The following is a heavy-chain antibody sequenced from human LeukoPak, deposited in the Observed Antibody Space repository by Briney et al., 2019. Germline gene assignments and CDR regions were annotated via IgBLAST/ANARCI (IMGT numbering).Heavy chain of an antibody. CDR1: GGTFSSYA. D-gene: IGHD3-10*01. J-gene: IGHJ5*02. V-gene: IGHV1-69*05. Sequence: WASVKVSCKASGGTFSSYAISWVRQAPGQGLEWMGGIIPIFGTANYAQKFQGRVTITTDESTSTAYMELSSLRSEDTAVYYCASYLSGPARVITGNWFDPWGQGTLVTVSS. CDR3: ASYLSGPARVITGNWFDP. CDR2: IIPIFGTA.